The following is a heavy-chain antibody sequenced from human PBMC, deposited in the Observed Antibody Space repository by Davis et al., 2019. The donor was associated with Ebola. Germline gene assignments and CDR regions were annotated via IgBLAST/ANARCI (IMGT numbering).Heavy chain of an antibody. D-gene: IGHD3-22*01. Sequence: GGSLRLSCVASGFTFSNYGMHWVRQAPGKGLEWVAFISYHGKNIPYADSVWGRFTISRDNSKNTLYLQMNSLRPEDTAVYFCARVPDFYDRSGHFYPLFDFWGQGVLVTVSS. V-gene: IGHV3-30*03. CDR2: ISYHGKNI. J-gene: IGHJ4*02. CDR1: GFTFSNYG. CDR3: ARVPDFYDRSGHFYPLFDF.